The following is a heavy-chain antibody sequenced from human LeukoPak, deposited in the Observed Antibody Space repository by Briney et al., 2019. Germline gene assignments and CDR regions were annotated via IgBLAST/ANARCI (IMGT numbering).Heavy chain of an antibody. CDR1: GFTFSSYE. V-gene: IGHV3-53*04. D-gene: IGHD2-8*01. CDR3: AREVMAKRRAFDI. CDR2: IYSDDRT. J-gene: IGHJ3*02. Sequence: GGSLRLSCAASGFTFSSYEMNWVRQAPGKGLEWVSVIYSDDRTYYADSVKGRFTISRHTSKKTLYLQMNSLRAEDTAVYYCAREVMAKRRAFDIWGQGTVVTVSS.